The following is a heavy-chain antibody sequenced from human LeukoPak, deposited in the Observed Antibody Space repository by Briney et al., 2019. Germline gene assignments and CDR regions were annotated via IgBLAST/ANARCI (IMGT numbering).Heavy chain of an antibody. V-gene: IGHV5-51*01. CDR2: IYPSDSDT. Sequence: GESLKISCKGSGYSFTSYWLGWVRQMPGKGLEWMGIIYPSDSDTRYSPSFQGQVTISADKSITTAYLQWDSLKASDTAMYYCARHPWGIKVADYWGQGTLVTVSS. J-gene: IGHJ4*02. CDR1: GYSFTSYW. D-gene: IGHD3-16*01. CDR3: ARHPWGIKVADY.